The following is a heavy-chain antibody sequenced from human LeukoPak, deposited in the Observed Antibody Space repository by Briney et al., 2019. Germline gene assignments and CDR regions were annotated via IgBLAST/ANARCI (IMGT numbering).Heavy chain of an antibody. V-gene: IGHV3-21*01. D-gene: IGHD3-10*01. CDR3: SGGGSITVAGY. CDR2: ISSSSSYI. Sequence: PGGSLRLSCAASGFTFSSYSMNWVRQAPGKGLEWVSSISSSSSYIYYADSVKGRFTISRDNAKNTLFLQMNSLRVEDSAVYYCSGGGSITVAGYWGQGTLVTVSS. CDR1: GFTFSSYS. J-gene: IGHJ4*02.